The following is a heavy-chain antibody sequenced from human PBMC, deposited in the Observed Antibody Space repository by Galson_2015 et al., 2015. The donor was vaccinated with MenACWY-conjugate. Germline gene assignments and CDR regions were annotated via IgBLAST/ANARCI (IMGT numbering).Heavy chain of an antibody. J-gene: IGHJ3*02. CDR1: GYSFTSYW. CDR3: ARSTYDFWSGYYHTPDAFDI. D-gene: IGHD3-3*01. V-gene: IGHV5-51*01. Sequence: QSGAEVKEPGESLKISCKGSGYSFTSYWIGWVRQMPGKGLEWMGIIYPGDSDTRYSPSFQGQVTISADKSISTAYLQWSSLKASDTAMYYCARSTYDFWSGYYHTPDAFDIWGQGTMVTVSS. CDR2: IYPGDSDT.